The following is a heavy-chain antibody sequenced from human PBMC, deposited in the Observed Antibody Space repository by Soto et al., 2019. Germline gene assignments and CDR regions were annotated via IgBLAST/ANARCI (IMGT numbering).Heavy chain of an antibody. CDR2: IYWDDDK. D-gene: IGHD3-10*01. CDR3: AHKSLVPFGMDV. J-gene: IGHJ6*02. CDR1: GFSLTTSGVG. Sequence: QTTLKESGPTLVKPTQTLTLTCTFSGFSLTTSGVGVGWIRQPPGKALEWLALIYWDDDKRYSPSLKNRLTITKDTSRNQVVLTLLDLDPVDTATYYCAHKSLVPFGMDVWGQGTTVTVAS. V-gene: IGHV2-5*02.